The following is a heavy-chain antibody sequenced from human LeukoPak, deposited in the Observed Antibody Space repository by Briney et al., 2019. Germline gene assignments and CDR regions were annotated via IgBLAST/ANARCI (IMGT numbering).Heavy chain of an antibody. CDR2: IYYSGST. Sequence: PSETLSLTCTVSGGSISSGGYYWSWIRQHPGEGLKWIVYIYYSGSTYYNPSLKSRVTISVDTSNNQFSLKLSSVTAADTAVYYCARGSGSYPYYFDYWGQGTLVTVSS. CDR3: ARGSGSYPYYFDY. J-gene: IGHJ4*02. V-gene: IGHV4-31*03. CDR1: GGSISSGGYY. D-gene: IGHD3-10*01.